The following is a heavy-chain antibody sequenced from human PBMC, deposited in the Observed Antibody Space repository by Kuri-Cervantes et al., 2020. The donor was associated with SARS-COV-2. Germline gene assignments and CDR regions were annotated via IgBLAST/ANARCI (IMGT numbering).Heavy chain of an antibody. CDR3: AKETTGYYYYMDV. V-gene: IGHV3-30*02. CDR2: IWYGGSNK. CDR1: GFTFSSYG. J-gene: IGHJ6*03. D-gene: IGHD4-17*01. Sequence: GESLKISCAASGFTFSSYGMHWVRQAPGKGLEWVAVIWYGGSNKYYADSVKGRFTISRDNSKNTLYLQMNSLRAEDTAVYYCAKETTGYYYYMDVWGKGTTVTVSS.